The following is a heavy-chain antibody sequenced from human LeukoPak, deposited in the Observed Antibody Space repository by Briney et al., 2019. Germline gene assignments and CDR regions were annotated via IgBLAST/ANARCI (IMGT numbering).Heavy chain of an antibody. CDR2: ISGSGGST. Sequence: GGSLRLSCAASGITFSSYAMSWVRQAPGKGLEWVSGISGSGGSTYYADSVKGRFNISRDKPKNTLYLQMSSLSPEDTAVYYCAKDTGVVAAGASAFDYWGQGTLVTVSS. CDR1: GITFSSYA. J-gene: IGHJ4*02. CDR3: AKDTGVVAAGASAFDY. D-gene: IGHD6-13*01. V-gene: IGHV3-23*01.